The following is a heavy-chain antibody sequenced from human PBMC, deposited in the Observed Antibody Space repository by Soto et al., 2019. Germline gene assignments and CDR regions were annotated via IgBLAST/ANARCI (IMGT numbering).Heavy chain of an antibody. V-gene: IGHV3-53*01. J-gene: IGHJ2*01. CDR1: GFTVTNKY. CDR2: IYSGGST. Sequence: GGSLRLSCAASGFTVTNKYMTWVRQAPGKGLEWVSVIYSGGSTSYADSVKGRFTISRDNSKNILCLQMNSLRAEDTAVYYCARVDYGDYGWYFDLWGRGTLVTVSS. D-gene: IGHD4-17*01. CDR3: ARVDYGDYGWYFDL.